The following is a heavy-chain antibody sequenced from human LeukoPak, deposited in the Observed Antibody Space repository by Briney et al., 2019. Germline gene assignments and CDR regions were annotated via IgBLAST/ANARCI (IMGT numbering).Heavy chain of an antibody. Sequence: SETLSLTCAVYGGSFSGYYWSWIRQPPGKGLEWIGEINHSGSTNYNPSLKSRVTISVDTSKNQFSLKLSSVTAADTAVYYCARVLGYDSFYYFDCWGQGTLVTVSS. D-gene: IGHD5-12*01. CDR3: ARVLGYDSFYYFDC. CDR2: INHSGST. V-gene: IGHV4-34*01. J-gene: IGHJ4*02. CDR1: GGSFSGYY.